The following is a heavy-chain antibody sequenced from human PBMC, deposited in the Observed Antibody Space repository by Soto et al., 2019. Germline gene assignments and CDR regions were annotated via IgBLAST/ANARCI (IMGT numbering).Heavy chain of an antibody. V-gene: IGHV3-33*01. J-gene: IGHJ4*02. CDR3: ARGGILTGYYPNDY. Sequence: SLRLSCAASGFTFSSYGMHWVRQAPGKGLEWVAVIWYDGSNKYYADSVKGRFTISRDNSKNTLYLQMNSLRAEDTAVYYCARGGILTGYYPNDYWGQGTLVTVSS. D-gene: IGHD3-9*01. CDR1: GFTFSSYG. CDR2: IWYDGSNK.